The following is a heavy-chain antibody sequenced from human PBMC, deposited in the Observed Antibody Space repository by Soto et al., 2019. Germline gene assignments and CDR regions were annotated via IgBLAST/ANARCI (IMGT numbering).Heavy chain of an antibody. J-gene: IGHJ3*02. CDR1: GGTFSSYA. Sequence: QVQLVQSGAEVKKPGSSVKVSCKASGGTFSSYAISWVRQAPGQGLEWMGGIIPIFGTANYAQTFQGRVTITADESTSTAYMELSSLRSEDTAVYYCARVPYYYGSGSSCNSDAFDIWGQGTMVTVSS. CDR3: ARVPYYYGSGSSCNSDAFDI. V-gene: IGHV1-69*12. CDR2: IIPIFGTA. D-gene: IGHD3-10*01.